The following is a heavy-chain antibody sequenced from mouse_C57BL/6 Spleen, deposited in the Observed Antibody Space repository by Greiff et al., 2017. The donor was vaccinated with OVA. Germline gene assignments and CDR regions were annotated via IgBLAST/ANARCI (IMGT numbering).Heavy chain of an antibody. CDR1: GYSITSGYY. Sequence: EVKLQESGPGLVKPSQSLSLTCSVTGYSITSGYYWNWIRQFPGNNLEWMGYISYDGSNNYNPSLKNRISITRDTSKNQFFLKLNSVTTEDTATYYGVTYGYYVGYYAMDYWGQGTSVTVAS. J-gene: IGHJ4*01. CDR2: ISYDGSN. V-gene: IGHV3-6*01. D-gene: IGHD2-3*01. CDR3: VTYGYYVGYYAMDY.